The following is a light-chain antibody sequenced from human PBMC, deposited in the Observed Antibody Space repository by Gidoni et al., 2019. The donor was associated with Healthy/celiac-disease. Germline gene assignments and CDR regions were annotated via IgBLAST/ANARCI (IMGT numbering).Light chain of an antibody. CDR1: QSLRPSNGYTD. J-gene: IGKJ3*01. Sequence: DIVMTQSPLSLPVTPGELASISCRSSQSLRPSNGYTDLDWYLQKHGQSPPLLSYLGSNRAYGVPDRYSGSGSGTDFTLKISRGEAEDGGVYDCMQALQTPFTFGPGTKVDI. CDR2: LGS. V-gene: IGKV2-28*01. CDR3: MQALQTPFT.